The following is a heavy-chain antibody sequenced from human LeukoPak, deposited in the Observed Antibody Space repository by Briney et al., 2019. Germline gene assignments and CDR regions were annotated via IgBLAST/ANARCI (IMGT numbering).Heavy chain of an antibody. Sequence: ASVKVSCKASGYTFIGYYMHWVRQAPGQGLEWVGWINPKSGGTNYAQNFQGTVTMTRDTSITTAYMELSSLRSDDTAVYYCARASVSESIVVIRGFDYWGQGSLVTVSS. CDR1: GYTFIGYY. CDR2: INPKSGGT. V-gene: IGHV1-2*02. CDR3: ARASVSESIVVIRGFDY. D-gene: IGHD3-22*01. J-gene: IGHJ4*02.